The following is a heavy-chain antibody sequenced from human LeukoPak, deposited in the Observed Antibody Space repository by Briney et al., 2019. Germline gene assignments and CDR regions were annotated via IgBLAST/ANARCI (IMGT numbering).Heavy chain of an antibody. V-gene: IGHV1-18*01. J-gene: IGHJ4*02. CDR1: GYTFATYG. D-gene: IGHD3-22*01. Sequence: GASVKVSRKASGYTFATYGISWVRQAPGQGLEWMGWISAYNGNTNYAQKFQGRVTMTTDTSTSTAYMELRSLRSDDTAVYYCARDTAPNDSSGYPDDYWGQGTLVTVSS. CDR3: ARDTAPNDSSGYPDDY. CDR2: ISAYNGNT.